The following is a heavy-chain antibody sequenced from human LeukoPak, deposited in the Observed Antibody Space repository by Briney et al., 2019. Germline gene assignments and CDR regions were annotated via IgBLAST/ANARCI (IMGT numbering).Heavy chain of an antibody. V-gene: IGHV3-21*01. Sequence: PGGSLRLSCADSGFTFSSYSVNWVRQAPGKGLEWVSSISSGSSYKYYADSAKGRVTISRDNTKNSLYLQMNTLRAEDTAVYYCARDYQGGSAPWGQGTLVTVSS. CDR3: ARDYQGGSAP. CDR2: ISSGSSYK. J-gene: IGHJ5*02. D-gene: IGHD2-2*01. CDR1: GFTFSSYS.